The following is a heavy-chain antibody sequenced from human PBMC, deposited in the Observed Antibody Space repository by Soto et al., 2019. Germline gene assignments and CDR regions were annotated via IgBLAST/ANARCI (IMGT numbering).Heavy chain of an antibody. D-gene: IGHD5-18*01. CDR3: ARGRGYGYGIDY. J-gene: IGHJ4*02. V-gene: IGHV4-30-4*01. CDR1: GGSINIGDHY. Sequence: QVQLQESGPGLGKPSETLSLTCTVSGGSINIGDHYWSWIRQPPGKGLECIGYVMYVGTSYFNPSLESRVTISLDTSKNQCSLKLRSVTAADTAVYYCARGRGYGYGIDYWGQGTLVTVSS. CDR2: VMYVGTS.